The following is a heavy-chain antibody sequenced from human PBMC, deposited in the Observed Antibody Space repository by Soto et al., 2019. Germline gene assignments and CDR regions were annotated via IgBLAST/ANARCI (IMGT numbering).Heavy chain of an antibody. D-gene: IGHD3-3*01. CDR3: ARHYDFWSGHSYYYGMDV. CDR2: IFPDDSDT. J-gene: IGHJ6*02. V-gene: IGHV5-51*01. CDR1: GYRFNTYS. Sequence: GESLKISCEGSGYRFNTYSIAWVRQVPGKGLEWMGVIFPDDSDTKYSPSFQGQVSISVDKSINTAYLQWSSLKASDTAIYFCARHYDFWSGHSYYYGMDVWGQGTTVTVSS.